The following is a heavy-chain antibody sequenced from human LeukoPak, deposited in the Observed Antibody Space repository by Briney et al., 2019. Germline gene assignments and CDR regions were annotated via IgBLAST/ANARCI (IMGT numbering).Heavy chain of an antibody. CDR1: GGSISSYY. CDR3: ARDCPSKTYYDFWSGYLNWFDP. Sequence: SETLSLTCTVSGGSISSYYWSWIRQPAGKGLEWIGRIYTSGSTNYNPSLKSRVTMSVDTSKNQFSLKLSSVTAADTAVYYCARDCPSKTYYDFWSGYLNWFDPWGQGTLVTVSS. CDR2: IYTSGST. V-gene: IGHV4-4*07. D-gene: IGHD3-3*01. J-gene: IGHJ5*02.